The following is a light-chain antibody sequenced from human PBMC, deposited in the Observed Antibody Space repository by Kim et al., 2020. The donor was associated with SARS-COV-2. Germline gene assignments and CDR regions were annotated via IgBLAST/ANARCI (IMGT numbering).Light chain of an antibody. Sequence: APGKTARITCGGNNIRSKSVHWYQQRRGQAPVLVIYYDSDRPSGIPERFSGSNSGNTATLTISRVEAGDEADYYCQVWDSSSDHRVFGGGTQLTVL. J-gene: IGLJ3*02. CDR2: YDS. V-gene: IGLV3-21*04. CDR1: NIRSKS. CDR3: QVWDSSSDHRV.